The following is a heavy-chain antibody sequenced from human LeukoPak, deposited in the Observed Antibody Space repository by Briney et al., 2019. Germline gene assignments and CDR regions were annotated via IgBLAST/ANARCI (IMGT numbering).Heavy chain of an antibody. J-gene: IGHJ4*02. CDR1: GGSFSGYY. D-gene: IGHD6-6*01. V-gene: IGHV4-34*01. Sequence: SETLSLTCAVYGGSFSGYYWSWIRQPPGKGLEWIGEINHSGSTNYNPSLKSQVTISVDTSKNQFSLKLSSVTAADTAVYYCARGRPPLIAARPFDYWGQGTLVTVSS. CDR3: ARGRPPLIAARPFDY. CDR2: INHSGST.